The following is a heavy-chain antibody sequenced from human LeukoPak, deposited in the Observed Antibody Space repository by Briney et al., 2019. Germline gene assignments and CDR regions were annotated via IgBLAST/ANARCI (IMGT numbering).Heavy chain of an antibody. J-gene: IGHJ5*02. V-gene: IGHV4-59*01. CDR3: ARVGWFEEFGP. D-gene: IGHD3-10*01. Sequence: PSETLSLTCAVYGGSFSGYYWSWIRQPPGKGLEWIGYIYYSGSTNYNPSLKSRVTISVDTSKNQFSLKLSSVTAADTALYYCARVGWFEEFGPWGQGPLVTVSS. CDR1: GGSFSGYY. CDR2: IYYSGST.